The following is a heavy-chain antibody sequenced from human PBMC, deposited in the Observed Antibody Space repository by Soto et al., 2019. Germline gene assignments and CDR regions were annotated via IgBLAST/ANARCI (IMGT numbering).Heavy chain of an antibody. J-gene: IGHJ6*02. Sequence: EVQLVESGGGLVQPGGSLRVSCAASGFTFSRFWLHWVRQAPGMGLVWVSRVNSDGSSTNYADSVKGRFTISRDNAKNTLYLQMNSLRAEDTAVYYCARAGGSCSGGICTQRYFYGRDVWGQGTTVTVSS. CDR3: ARAGGSCSGGICTQRYFYGRDV. CDR2: VNSDGSST. D-gene: IGHD2-15*01. V-gene: IGHV3-74*01. CDR1: GFTFSRFW.